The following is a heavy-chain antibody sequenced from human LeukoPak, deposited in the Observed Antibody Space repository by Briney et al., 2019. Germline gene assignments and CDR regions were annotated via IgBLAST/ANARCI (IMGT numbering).Heavy chain of an antibody. J-gene: IGHJ4*02. CDR1: GFIFDDYA. CDR3: AKDRGDGYSYYFDY. V-gene: IGHV3-9*01. D-gene: IGHD5-24*01. CDR2: NSWNSGSV. Sequence: PGGSLRLSCAVWGFIFDDYAMHWVRQAPGKGLEGFLGNSWNSGSVGYADSVKGRFTISRDNAKNSLYLQMNSLRAEDTALYYCAKDRGDGYSYYFDYWGQGTLVTVSS.